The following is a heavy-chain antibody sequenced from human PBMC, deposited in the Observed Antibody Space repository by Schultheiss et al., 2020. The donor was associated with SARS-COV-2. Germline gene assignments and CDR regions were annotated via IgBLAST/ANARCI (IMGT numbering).Heavy chain of an antibody. V-gene: IGHV3-11*04. CDR2: ISSSSRTI. CDR1: GFTVSSNY. CDR3: ARDRAYSDYYYYYMDV. D-gene: IGHD4-11*01. Sequence: GGSLRLSCAASGFTVSSNYMSWIRQAPGKGLEWVSYISSSSRTIYYADSVKGRFTISRDNAKNSLYLQMNSLRAEDTAVYYCARDRAYSDYYYYYMDVWGKGTTVTVSS. J-gene: IGHJ6*03.